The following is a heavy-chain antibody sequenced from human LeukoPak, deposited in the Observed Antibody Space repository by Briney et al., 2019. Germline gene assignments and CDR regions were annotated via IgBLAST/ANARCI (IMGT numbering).Heavy chain of an antibody. D-gene: IGHD6-13*01. CDR1: GYTFTGYF. CDR2: INPNSGGT. CDR3: ARAQSLTAPAGTFANS. Sequence: ASVRVSCKASGYTFTGYFLHWVRRAPGQGFEWMGWINPNSGGTYYTQRFQGRVTMTRDTSISTAYMELSSLRSDDTAVYYCARAQSLTAPAGTFANSWGQGTLVTVSS. V-gene: IGHV1-2*02. J-gene: IGHJ4*02.